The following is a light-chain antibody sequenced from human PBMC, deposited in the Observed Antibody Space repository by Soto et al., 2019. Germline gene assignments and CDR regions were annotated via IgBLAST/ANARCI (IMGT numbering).Light chain of an antibody. CDR2: AGT. J-gene: IGLJ1*01. CDR3: CSYTNSNTYV. CDR1: GSDVASYNL. Sequence: QSALTQPASVSGSPGQSITISCTGAGSDVASYNLVSWYQQRPGKAPKLIMYAGTRRPSGVSNRFSGSQPGNTASLTIYRLQAEDEAEYYCCSYTNSNTYVFGPGTKVTVL. V-gene: IGLV2-23*01.